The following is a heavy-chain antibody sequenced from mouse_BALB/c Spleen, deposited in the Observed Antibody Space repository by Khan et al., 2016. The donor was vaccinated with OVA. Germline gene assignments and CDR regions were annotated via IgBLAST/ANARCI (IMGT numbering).Heavy chain of an antibody. CDR1: GYSFTGYF. Sequence: VQLKQSGPELVKPGASVKISCKASGYSFTGYFMNWVMQSHGKSLEWIGRINPHIGETFYNQTFKGKATLTVDESSSTAHMELRSLASDDSAVYYCARIYGSDFDYWGQGTTLTVAS. V-gene: IGHV1-20*02. CDR2: INPHIGET. J-gene: IGHJ2*01. CDR3: ARIYGSDFDY. D-gene: IGHD1-1*01.